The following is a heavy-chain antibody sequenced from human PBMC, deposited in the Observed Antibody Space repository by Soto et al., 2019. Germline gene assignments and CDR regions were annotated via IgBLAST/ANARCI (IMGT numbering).Heavy chain of an antibody. D-gene: IGHD3-16*01. V-gene: IGHV4-39*01. CDR2: MYYTGST. CDR3: ARLAYTSSWYNWFDS. Sequence: SETLSLTXSVSGGSIRSSSHYWAWIRQPPGKGLEWVAYMYYTGSTYYNPSLKSRVTISVDTSKNQFSLKLSSVTAADTAVYFCARLAYTSSWYNWFDSWGQGALVTVSS. CDR1: GGSIRSSSHY. J-gene: IGHJ5*01.